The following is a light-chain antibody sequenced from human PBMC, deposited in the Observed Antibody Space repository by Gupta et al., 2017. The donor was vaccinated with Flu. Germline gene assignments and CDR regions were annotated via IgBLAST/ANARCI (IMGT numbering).Light chain of an antibody. V-gene: IGKV1-33*01. Sequence: DIQMTQSPSPLSASVGDRVTITCQASQDIDNNLNWYQQTPGKAPRLLIYDASNLETGVPSRFSGSGSGTDFTFTISSLQAEDIATYYCQQEASLPFTFGPGTKVDIK. J-gene: IGKJ3*01. CDR1: QDIDNN. CDR2: DAS. CDR3: QQEASLPFT.